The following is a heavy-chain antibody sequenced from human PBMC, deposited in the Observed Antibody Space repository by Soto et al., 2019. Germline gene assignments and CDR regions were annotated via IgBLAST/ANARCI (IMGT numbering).Heavy chain of an antibody. CDR3: ARHAGYSSGWYSTGHYYYGMDV. CDR1: GYSFTSYW. CDR2: IDPSDSYT. D-gene: IGHD6-19*01. Sequence: PGESLKISCKGSGYSFTSYWISWVRQMPGKGLEWMGRIDPSDSYTNYSPSFQGHVTISADKSISTAYLQWSSLKASDTAMYYCARHAGYSSGWYSTGHYYYGMDVWGQGTKVTVS. V-gene: IGHV5-10-1*01. J-gene: IGHJ6*02.